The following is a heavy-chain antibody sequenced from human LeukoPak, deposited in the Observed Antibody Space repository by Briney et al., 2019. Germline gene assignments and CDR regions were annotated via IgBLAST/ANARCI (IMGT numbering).Heavy chain of an antibody. CDR1: GYTFTSYG. CDR2: ISAYNGNT. J-gene: IGHJ3*02. V-gene: IGHV1-18*01. Sequence: ASVKVSCKASGYTFTSYGISGVRQAPGQGLEWMGWISAYNGNTNYAHSLQGRVTVTADTSTSTAYMELRSLRSEDTAVYYCARGMGYSYGHPQGAFDIWGQGTMVTVSS. CDR3: ARGMGYSYGHPQGAFDI. D-gene: IGHD5-18*01.